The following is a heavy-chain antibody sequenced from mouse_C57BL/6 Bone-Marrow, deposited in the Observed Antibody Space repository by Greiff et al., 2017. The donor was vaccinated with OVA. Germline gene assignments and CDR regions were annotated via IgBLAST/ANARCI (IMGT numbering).Heavy chain of an antibody. CDR1: GYTFTSYG. J-gene: IGHJ1*03. CDR2: IYPRSGNT. CDR3: ARWGYYPHWYFDV. Sequence: VQGVESGAELARPGASVKLSCKASGYTFTSYGISWVKQRTGQGLEWIGEIYPRSGNTYYNEKFKGKATLTADKSSSTAYMELRSLTSEDSAVYFCARWGYYPHWYFDVWGTGTTVTVSS. V-gene: IGHV1-81*01. D-gene: IGHD2-3*01.